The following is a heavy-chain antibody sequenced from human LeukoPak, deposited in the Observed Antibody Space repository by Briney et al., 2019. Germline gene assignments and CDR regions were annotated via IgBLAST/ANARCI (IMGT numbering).Heavy chain of an antibody. Sequence: SETLSLTCAVYNGSFSGYYWIWIRQSPERGLEWIGEVNHGGDTNYNPSLRSRVTISLDTSKNHFSLKLRSVTAADTAIYNCARAAWNGGGGFDPWGQGTLVTVSS. CDR3: ARAAWNGGGGFDP. CDR2: VNHGGDT. D-gene: IGHD3-16*01. J-gene: IGHJ5*02. V-gene: IGHV4-34*01. CDR1: NGSFSGYY.